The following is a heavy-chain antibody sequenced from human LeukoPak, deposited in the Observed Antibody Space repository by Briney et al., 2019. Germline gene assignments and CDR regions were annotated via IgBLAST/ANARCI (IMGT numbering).Heavy chain of an antibody. D-gene: IGHD3-10*01. CDR2: IHNSGST. J-gene: IGHJ4*02. V-gene: IGHV4-4*07. Sequence: PSETLSLTCTISGGSVSDYYWSWIRQPAGEGLEWIGRIHNSGSTNYNPSLNSRVTISVDTSKNQVSLKLTSVTAADTAVYYCARNGYGSGSSWWGQGTLVTVSS. CDR3: ARNGYGSGSSW. CDR1: GGSVSDYY.